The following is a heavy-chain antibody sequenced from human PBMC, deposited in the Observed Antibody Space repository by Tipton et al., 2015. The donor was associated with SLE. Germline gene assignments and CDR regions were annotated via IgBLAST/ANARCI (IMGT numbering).Heavy chain of an antibody. V-gene: IGHV4-39*01. D-gene: IGHD2-2*01. CDR2: IYYSGST. J-gene: IGHJ1*01. Sequence: TLSLTCTVSGGSISSSSYYWGWIRQPPGKGLEWIGTIYYSGSTYYNPSLKSRVTISVDTSKNQFSLKLSSVTAADTSVYYCARHWYCSSTSCSFGYFQHWGQGTLVTVSA. CDR3: ARHWYCSSTSCSFGYFQH. CDR1: GGSISSSSYY.